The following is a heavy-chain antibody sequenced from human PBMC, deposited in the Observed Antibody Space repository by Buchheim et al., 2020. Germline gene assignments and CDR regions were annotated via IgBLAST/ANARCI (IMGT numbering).Heavy chain of an antibody. CDR1: GFTFRNAW. CDR2: IKREGDGGTT. V-gene: IGHV3-15*05. Sequence: EVQLVESGGGLVSPGGSLRLSCEASGFTFRNAWMTWVRQAPGKGPEWAGHIKREGDGGTTVYAAPGIGRFTISRDDSKNTLYLQMTSLRIDDTGIYYCSTDFDYLGQGTL. CDR3: STDFDY. J-gene: IGHJ4*02.